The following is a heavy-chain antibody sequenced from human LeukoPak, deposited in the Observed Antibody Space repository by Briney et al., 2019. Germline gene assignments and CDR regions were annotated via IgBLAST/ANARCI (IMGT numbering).Heavy chain of an antibody. D-gene: IGHD2-15*01. CDR3: ARDVTAGYCSGGSCYVDY. V-gene: IGHV3-11*01. CDR2: ISSSGSTI. Sequence: PGGSLRLSCAASGFTFSDYYMSWIRQAPGKGLEWVSYISSSGSTIYYADSVKGRFTISRDNAKNSLYLQMNSLRAEDTAVYYCARDVTAGYCSGGSCYVDYWGQGTLVTVSS. CDR1: GFTFSDYY. J-gene: IGHJ4*02.